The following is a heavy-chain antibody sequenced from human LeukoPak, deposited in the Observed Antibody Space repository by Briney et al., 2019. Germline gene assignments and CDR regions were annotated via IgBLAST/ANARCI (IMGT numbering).Heavy chain of an antibody. Sequence: ASVKVSCKASGYTFTGYYMHWVRQAPGQGLEWMGWINPNTGGTNHVQKFQGRVTMTRDTSISTAYMELSRLRSDDTAVYYCATLGWPQPADFFDYWGQGTLVTVSS. D-gene: IGHD3-3*01. CDR2: INPNTGGT. CDR1: GYTFTGYY. CDR3: ATLGWPQPADFFDY. J-gene: IGHJ4*02. V-gene: IGHV1-2*02.